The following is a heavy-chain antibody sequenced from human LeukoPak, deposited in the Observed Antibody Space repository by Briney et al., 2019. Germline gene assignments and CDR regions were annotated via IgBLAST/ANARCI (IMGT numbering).Heavy chain of an antibody. J-gene: IGHJ4*02. Sequence: GGSLKLSCAASGFTFSGSAMHWVRQASGKGLEWVGRIRSKANSYATAYAASVKGRFTISRDDSKNTAYLQMNSLRVEDTAVYYCAKEIYGSGSYYDLDYWGQGSLVTVSS. CDR2: IRSKANSYAT. CDR1: GFTFSGSA. V-gene: IGHV3-73*01. CDR3: AKEIYGSGSYYDLDY. D-gene: IGHD3-10*01.